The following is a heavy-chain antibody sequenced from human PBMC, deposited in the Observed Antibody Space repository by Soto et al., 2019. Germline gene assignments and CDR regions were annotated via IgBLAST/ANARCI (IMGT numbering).Heavy chain of an antibody. V-gene: IGHV3-74*01. Sequence: EVQLVESGGGLVQPGGSLRLSCAASGFTFSSNWMHWVSQAPGKGLVWVARINSDGTTTTYADPVKGRFTISRDNAKNTVYLQMNSLRVEDTAVYYCATVGTGSYNWFDPWGRGTLVTVSS. CDR2: INSDGTTT. D-gene: IGHD3-10*01. CDR3: ATVGTGSYNWFDP. CDR1: GFTFSSNW. J-gene: IGHJ5*02.